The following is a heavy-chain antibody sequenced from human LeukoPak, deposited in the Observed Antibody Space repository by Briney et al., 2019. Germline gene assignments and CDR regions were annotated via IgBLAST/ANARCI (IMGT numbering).Heavy chain of an antibody. CDR3: AKEGCSSTSCRDY. J-gene: IGHJ4*02. D-gene: IGHD2-2*01. CDR1: GFTFSSYA. CDR2: ISDSGGST. V-gene: IGHV3-23*01. Sequence: GGSLRLSCAASGFTFSSYAMSWVRQAPGKGLEWVSAISDSGGSTYYADSVKGRFTISRDNFKNTLYLQLNSLRAEDTAVYYCAKEGCSSTSCRDYWGQGTLVTVSS.